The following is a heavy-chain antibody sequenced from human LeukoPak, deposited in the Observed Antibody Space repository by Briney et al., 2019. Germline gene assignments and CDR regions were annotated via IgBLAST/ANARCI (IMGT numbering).Heavy chain of an antibody. J-gene: IGHJ4*02. CDR1: GFTFSSYA. V-gene: IGHV3-30-3*01. Sequence: PGGSLRLSCAASGFTFSSYAMHWVRQAPGKGLEWVAVISYDGSNKYYADSVKGRFTISRDNSKNTLYLQMNSLRAEDTAVYYCARDSLYDFWSGFSDYWGQGTLVTVSS. CDR2: ISYDGSNK. D-gene: IGHD3-3*01. CDR3: ARDSLYDFWSGFSDY.